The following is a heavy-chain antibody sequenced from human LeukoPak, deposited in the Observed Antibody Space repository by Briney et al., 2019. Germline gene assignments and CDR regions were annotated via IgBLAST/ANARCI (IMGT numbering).Heavy chain of an antibody. V-gene: IGHV3-21*01. Sequence: GGSLRLSCAASGFTFSSYSMNWVRQAPGKGLEWVSSISSSSSYIYYADSVKGRFTISRDNAKNSLYLQMNSLRAEDTAVYYCARDTPWFGELLGDYFDYWGQGTLVTVSS. J-gene: IGHJ4*02. CDR1: GFTFSSYS. D-gene: IGHD3-10*01. CDR3: ARDTPWFGELLGDYFDY. CDR2: ISSSSSYI.